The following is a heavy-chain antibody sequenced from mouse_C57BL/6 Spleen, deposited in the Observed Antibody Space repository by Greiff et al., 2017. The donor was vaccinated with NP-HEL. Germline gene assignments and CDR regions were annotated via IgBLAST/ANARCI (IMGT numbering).Heavy chain of an antibody. CDR3: TYYYGSIYYFDY. CDR1: GFNIKDDY. D-gene: IGHD1-1*01. Sequence: VQLKESGAELVRPGASVKLSCTASGFNIKDDYMHWVKQRPEQGLEWIGWIDPENGDTEYASKFQGKATITADTSSNTAYLQLSSLTSEDTAVYYCTYYYGSIYYFDYWGQGTTLTVSS. CDR2: IDPENGDT. V-gene: IGHV14-4*01. J-gene: IGHJ2*01.